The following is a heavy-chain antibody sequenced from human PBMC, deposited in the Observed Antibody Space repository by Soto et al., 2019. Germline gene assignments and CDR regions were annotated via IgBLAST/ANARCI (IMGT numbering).Heavy chain of an antibody. D-gene: IGHD2-21*01. V-gene: IGHV3-23*01. CDR2: ISGSGGST. CDR1: GCTFSSYA. CDR3: EKARLVVVNDKMEY. Sequence: RPSXRLSCASSGCTFSSYAISWFGQAPGKGLEWVSAISGSGGSTYYAASVKGRSTISRANSQNTLYLQMNSLRPADTAVYYCEKARLVVVNDKMEYWGPGTLVTVYS. J-gene: IGHJ4*02.